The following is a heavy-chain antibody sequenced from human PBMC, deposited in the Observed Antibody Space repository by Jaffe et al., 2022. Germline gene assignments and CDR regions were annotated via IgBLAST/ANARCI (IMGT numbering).Heavy chain of an antibody. V-gene: IGHV4-34*01. J-gene: IGHJ4*02. D-gene: IGHD3-10*01. CDR2: INHSGST. CDR3: ARRKGSGSYYNPFFLASPFDY. Sequence: QVQLQQWGAGLLKPSETLSLTCAVYGGSFSGYYWSWIRQPPGKGLEWIGEINHSGSTNYNPSLKSRVTISVDTSKNQFSLKLSSVTAADTAVYYCARRKGSGSYYNPFFLASPFDYWGQGTLVTVSS. CDR1: GGSFSGYY.